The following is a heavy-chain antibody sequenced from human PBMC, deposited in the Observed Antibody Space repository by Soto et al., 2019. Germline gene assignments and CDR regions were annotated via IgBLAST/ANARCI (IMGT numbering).Heavy chain of an antibody. V-gene: IGHV3-21*01. CDR3: ARDPDAVC. CDR2: ISSSSSYI. Sequence: EVQLVESGGGLVKPGGSLRLSCAASGFTFSSYSMNWVRQAPGKGLEWVSSISSSSSYIYYADSVKGRFTSTRDNAKNPLYQQMNSLRAEDTAVYYCARDPDAVCWGQGTLVTVSS. D-gene: IGHD3-16*01. CDR1: GFTFSSYS. J-gene: IGHJ4*02.